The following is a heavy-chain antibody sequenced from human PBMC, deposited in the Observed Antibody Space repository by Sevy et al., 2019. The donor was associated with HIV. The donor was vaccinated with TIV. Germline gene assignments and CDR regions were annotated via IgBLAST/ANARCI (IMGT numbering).Heavy chain of an antibody. J-gene: IGHJ3*02. CDR1: GFTFSSYS. Sequence: GGSLRLSCAASGFTFSSYSMNWVRQAPGKGLEWVSSISSSSYIYYADSVKGRFTISRDNAKNSLYLQMNSLRAEDTAMYYCARAMWIQLLAFDIWGQGTMVTVSS. CDR2: ISSSSYI. CDR3: ARAMWIQLLAFDI. D-gene: IGHD5-18*01. V-gene: IGHV3-21*01.